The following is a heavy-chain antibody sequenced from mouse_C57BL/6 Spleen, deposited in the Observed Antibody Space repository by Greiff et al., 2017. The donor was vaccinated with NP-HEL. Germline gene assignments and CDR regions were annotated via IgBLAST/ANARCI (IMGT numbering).Heavy chain of an antibody. D-gene: IGHD1-1*01. V-gene: IGHV5-4*03. Sequence: EVKVVESGGGLVKPGGSLKLSCAASGFTFSSYAMSWVRQTPEKRLEWVATISDGGSYTYYPDNVKGRFTISRDNAKNNLYLQMSHLKSEDTAMYYCASSTVGAMDYWGQGTSVTVSS. J-gene: IGHJ4*01. CDR2: ISDGGSYT. CDR1: GFTFSSYA. CDR3: ASSTVGAMDY.